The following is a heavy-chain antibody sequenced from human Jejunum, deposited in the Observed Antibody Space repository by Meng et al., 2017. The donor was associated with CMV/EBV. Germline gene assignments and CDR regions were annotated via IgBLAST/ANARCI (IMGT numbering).Heavy chain of an antibody. V-gene: IGHV3-30-3*01. CDR1: TFNTSA. D-gene: IGHD3-3*01. CDR2: ISYAGTNI. J-gene: IGHJ4*02. CDR3: ARTQGHSDSPRAYFDS. Sequence: TFNTSAMHWVRHAPGKRLEWVAVISYAGTNIHYADSLDGRFTISRDNSKNTVYLQMDSLSVEDTAVYYCARTQGHSDSPRAYFDSWGQGTRVTVSS.